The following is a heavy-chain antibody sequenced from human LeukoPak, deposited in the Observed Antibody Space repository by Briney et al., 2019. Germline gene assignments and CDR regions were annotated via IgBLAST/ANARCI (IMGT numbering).Heavy chain of an antibody. Sequence: GGSLRLSCEASGFTFSRYWMSWVRQAPGKGLEWVALISYDESNRYYADSVKGRFTISRDNSKNTMYLQMNSLRAEDTAVYYCAKSPDTWNYGFLDYWGQGTLVTVSS. CDR2: ISYDESNR. J-gene: IGHJ4*02. CDR1: GFTFSRYW. CDR3: AKSPDTWNYGFLDY. D-gene: IGHD1-7*01. V-gene: IGHV3-30*18.